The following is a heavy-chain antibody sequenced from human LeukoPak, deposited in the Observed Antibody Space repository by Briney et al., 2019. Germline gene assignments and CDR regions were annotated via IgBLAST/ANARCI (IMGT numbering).Heavy chain of an antibody. CDR2: IKQDGSEK. Sequence: PGGSLRLSCAASGFTFSSYWMSWVRQAPGKGLEWVANIKQDGSEKNYVDSVKGRFTIFRDNAKNSLDLQMNSLRGEDTAVYYCARAGGYASSWAYWGQGTLVTVSS. D-gene: IGHD5-12*01. CDR3: ARAGGYASSWAY. V-gene: IGHV3-7*01. J-gene: IGHJ4*02. CDR1: GFTFSSYW.